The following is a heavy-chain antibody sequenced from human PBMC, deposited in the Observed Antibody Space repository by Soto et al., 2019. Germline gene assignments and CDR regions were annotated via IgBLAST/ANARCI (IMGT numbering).Heavy chain of an antibody. CDR2: ISGSGDST. CDR1: GFTFSSYA. Sequence: VQLLESGGGLVQPGGSLRLSCAASGFTFSSYAMNWVRQAPGKGLEWVSTISGSGDSTYYADSVRGRFTISRDNSKPTLFLQMNSLRAEDTAVYYCAKVYSNYLADYWGQGTLVTVSS. D-gene: IGHD4-4*01. J-gene: IGHJ4*02. V-gene: IGHV3-23*01. CDR3: AKVYSNYLADY.